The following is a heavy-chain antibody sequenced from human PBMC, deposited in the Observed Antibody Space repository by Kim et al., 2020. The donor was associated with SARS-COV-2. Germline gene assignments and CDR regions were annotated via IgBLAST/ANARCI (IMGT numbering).Heavy chain of an antibody. D-gene: IGHD3-3*01. CDR2: ISGSGGST. CDR3: AKGKRFLEWLPYREFYYGMDV. V-gene: IGHV3-23*01. CDR1: GFTFSSYA. Sequence: GGSLRLSCAASGFTFSSYAMSWVRQAPGKGLEWVSAISGSGGSTYYADSVKGRFTISRDNSKNTLYLQMNSLRAEDTAVYYCAKGKRFLEWLPYREFYYGMDVWGQGTTVTVSS. J-gene: IGHJ6*02.